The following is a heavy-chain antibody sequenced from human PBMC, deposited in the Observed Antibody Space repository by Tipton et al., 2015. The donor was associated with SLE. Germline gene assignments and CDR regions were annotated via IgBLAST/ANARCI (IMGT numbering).Heavy chain of an antibody. CDR2: VYYSGST. J-gene: IGHJ5*02. V-gene: IGHV4-39*01. CDR1: RVSISSSSYY. D-gene: IGHD4-23*01. CDR3: ARRGRSTVVTPWFDP. Sequence: LRLSCTVSRVSISSSSYYWAWIRQPPGKGLEWIGSVYYSGSTYYSPSLKSRVTISVDTSKNQFSLNLSSVTAADTAVYYCARRGRSTVVTPWFDPWGQGTLVTVSS.